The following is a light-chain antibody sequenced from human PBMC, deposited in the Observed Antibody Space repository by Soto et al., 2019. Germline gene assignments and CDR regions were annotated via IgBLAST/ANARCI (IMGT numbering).Light chain of an antibody. V-gene: IGKV3D-20*01. J-gene: IGKJ2*01. CDR2: DAS. CDR3: QQYGNSPYT. CDR1: QSVSSSY. Sequence: EIVLTQSPATLSLSPGERATLSCGASQSVSSSYLAWYQQKPGLAPRLLIYDASSRATGIPEMFSCSGSGTDFTLTISRLEPEDFAVYYCQQYGNSPYTFGQGTKLEIK.